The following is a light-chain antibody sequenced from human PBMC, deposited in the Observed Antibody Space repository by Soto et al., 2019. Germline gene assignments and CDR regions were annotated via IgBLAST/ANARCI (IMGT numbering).Light chain of an antibody. CDR2: EVS. CDR3: IAYAGHNNPVI. V-gene: IGLV2-8*01. Sequence: QSALTQPPSASGSPGQSVTISCTGTSSDVGGHNFVSWYQQHPGKAPKFLIYEVSKRPSGVPDRFSGSKSGITASLTVSGLQADDEAYYYCIAYAGHNNPVIFGGGTKLTVL. J-gene: IGLJ2*01. CDR1: SSDVGGHNF.